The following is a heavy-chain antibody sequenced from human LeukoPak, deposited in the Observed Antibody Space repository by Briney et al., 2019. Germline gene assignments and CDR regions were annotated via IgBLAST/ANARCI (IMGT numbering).Heavy chain of an antibody. V-gene: IGHV3-21*01. CDR3: ARRSFEGFDY. Sequence: GGSLRLSCAASGFTFSSYSMNWVRQAPGKGLEWVSSISSSSSYIYYADSVKGRFTISRDNAKKSLYLRMNSLRAEDTAVYYCARRSFEGFDYWGQGTLVTVSS. CDR1: GFTFSSYS. CDR2: ISSSSSYI. D-gene: IGHD3-16*01. J-gene: IGHJ4*02.